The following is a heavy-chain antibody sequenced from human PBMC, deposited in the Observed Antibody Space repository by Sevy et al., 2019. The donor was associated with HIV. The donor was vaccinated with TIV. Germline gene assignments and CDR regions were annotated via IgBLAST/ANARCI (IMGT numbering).Heavy chain of an antibody. D-gene: IGHD1-26*01. V-gene: IGHV1-69*13. CDR2: IIPIFGTA. Sequence: ASVKVSCKASGGTFSSYAISWVRQAPGQGLEWMGGIIPIFGTANYAQKFQGRVTITADESTSTAYMELSSLRSEDTAVYYCARGRGSEGAMDPFFDYWGQGTLVTVSS. J-gene: IGHJ4*02. CDR3: ARGRGSEGAMDPFFDY. CDR1: GGTFSSYA.